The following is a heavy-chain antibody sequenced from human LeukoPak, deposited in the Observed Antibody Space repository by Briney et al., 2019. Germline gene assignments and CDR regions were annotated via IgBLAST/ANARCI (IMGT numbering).Heavy chain of an antibody. CDR2: ISSNGDNT. J-gene: IGHJ4*02. Sequence: GGSLRLSCSVSGFIFSTYVMHWVRQAPGKGLEYVSAISSNGDNTYYADSVKGRFTISRDNSKNTLYLQMSSLRSEDTAVYYCATGPSYTEWELHGNDYWGQGTLVTVSS. D-gene: IGHD1-26*01. CDR3: ATGPSYTEWELHGNDY. CDR1: GFIFSTYV. V-gene: IGHV3-64D*06.